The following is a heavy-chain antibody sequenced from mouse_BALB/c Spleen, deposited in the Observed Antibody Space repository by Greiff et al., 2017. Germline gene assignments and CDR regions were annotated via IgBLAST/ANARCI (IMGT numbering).Heavy chain of an antibody. CDR1: GFNIKDTY. Sequence: EVQVVESGAELVKPGASVKLSCTASGFNIKDTYMHWVKQRPEQGLEWIGRIDPANGNTKYDPKFQGKATITADTSSNTAYLQLSSLTSEDTAVYYCARTYGYDGCDYWGQGTTLTVSS. V-gene: IGHV14-3*02. D-gene: IGHD2-2*01. CDR2: IDPANGNT. J-gene: IGHJ2*01. CDR3: ARTYGYDGCDY.